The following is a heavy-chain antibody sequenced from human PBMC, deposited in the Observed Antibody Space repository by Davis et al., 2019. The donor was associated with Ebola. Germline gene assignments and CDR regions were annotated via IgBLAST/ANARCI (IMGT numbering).Heavy chain of an antibody. CDR1: GFTFSSYS. CDR2: ISSSSSTI. V-gene: IGHV3-48*04. Sequence: GESLKISCAASGFTFSSYSMNWVRQAPGKGLEWVSYISSSSSTIYYADSVKGRFTISRDSAKNSLYLQMNSLRAEDTAVYYCARVRHYGMDVWGQGTTVTVSS. CDR3: ARVRHYGMDV. J-gene: IGHJ6*02.